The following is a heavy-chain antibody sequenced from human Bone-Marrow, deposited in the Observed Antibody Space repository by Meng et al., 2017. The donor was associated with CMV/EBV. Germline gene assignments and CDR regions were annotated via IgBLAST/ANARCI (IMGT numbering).Heavy chain of an antibody. CDR2: IIPILGIA. V-gene: IGHV1-69*10. D-gene: IGHD3-3*01. CDR1: GGTFSSYA. J-gene: IGHJ4*02. Sequence: SVKVSCKASGGTFSSYAISWVRQAPGQGLEWMGGIIPILGIANYAQKFQGRVTMTRNTSISTAYMELSSLRSEDTAVYYCARGDPLWLRFLEWFLDYWGQGTLVTVSS. CDR3: ARGDPLWLRFLEWFLDY.